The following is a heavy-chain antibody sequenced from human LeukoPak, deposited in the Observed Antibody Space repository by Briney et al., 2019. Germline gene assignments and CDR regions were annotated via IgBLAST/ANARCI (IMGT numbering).Heavy chain of an antibody. J-gene: IGHJ4*02. CDR1: GFTFGNYA. CDR2: ISFEGSNV. V-gene: IGHV3-30-3*01. Sequence: PGRSLRLSCAGSGFTFGNYAIHWARQAPGKGLEWLSLISFEGSNVHYADSVKDRFTISRDNSKNTVYLQMNSLRIEDTAVYYCARDQSMDYWGQGILVAVSS. D-gene: IGHD6-6*01. CDR3: ARDQSMDY.